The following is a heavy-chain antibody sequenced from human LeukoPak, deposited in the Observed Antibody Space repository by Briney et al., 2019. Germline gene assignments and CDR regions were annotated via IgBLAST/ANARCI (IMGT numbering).Heavy chain of an antibody. CDR1: GFTFSTYA. D-gene: IGHD3-10*01. Sequence: GGSLRLSCAASGFTFSTYAMSWVRQAPGKGLEWVSAISSGGGSTYYADSVKGRFTISRDNSKNTLYLQMNSLRAEDTALYYCAKRGGSGSYYFLAAFDIWGQGTIVTVSA. J-gene: IGHJ3*02. CDR3: AKRGGSGSYYFLAAFDI. V-gene: IGHV3-23*01. CDR2: ISSGGGST.